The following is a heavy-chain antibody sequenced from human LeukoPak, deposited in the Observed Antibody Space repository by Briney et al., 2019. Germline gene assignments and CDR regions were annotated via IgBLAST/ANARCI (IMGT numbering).Heavy chain of an antibody. CDR3: ARRAYCGGDCYHPYYFDY. J-gene: IGHJ4*02. CDR2: IDYSGST. D-gene: IGHD2-21*02. Sequence: SETLSLTCTVSGGSISSSSYYWRWIRQPPGKGLERIGRIDYSGSTYYNPSLKSRVTISVDTSKNQFSLKLSSVTAADTAVYCCARRAYCGGDCYHPYYFDYWGQGTLVTVSS. CDR1: GGSISSSSYY. V-gene: IGHV4-39*01.